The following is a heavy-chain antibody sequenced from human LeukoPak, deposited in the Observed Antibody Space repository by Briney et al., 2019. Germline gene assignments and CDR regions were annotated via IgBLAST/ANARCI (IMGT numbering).Heavy chain of an antibody. D-gene: IGHD3-22*01. Sequence: SVKVSCKASGGTFSSYAISWVRQAPGQGLEWMGGIVPIFGTANYAQKFQGRVTITADESTSTAYMELSSLRSEDTAVYYCARELVGYYDSSGYEGYGMDVWGQGTTVTVSS. V-gene: IGHV1-69*13. J-gene: IGHJ6*02. CDR2: IVPIFGTA. CDR3: ARELVGYYDSSGYEGYGMDV. CDR1: GGTFSSYA.